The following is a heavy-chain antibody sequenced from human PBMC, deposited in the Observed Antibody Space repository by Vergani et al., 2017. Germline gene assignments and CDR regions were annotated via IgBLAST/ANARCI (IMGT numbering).Heavy chain of an antibody. CDR1: DFISNGHN. CDR2: LYASGST. V-gene: IGHV4-38-2*01. Sequence: QVQLQESGPGLVKPSETLSLICDVFDFISNGHNWGWIRQSPEKGLEWIGSLYASGSTYSSPSLKSRVTLSIDTTKNQFSLKLKSVTAADTAVYYCARCFRDEGMIYGGTVENWFDPWGQGTLVTVSS. D-gene: IGHD3-22*01. CDR3: ARCFRDEGMIYGGTVENWFDP. J-gene: IGHJ5*02.